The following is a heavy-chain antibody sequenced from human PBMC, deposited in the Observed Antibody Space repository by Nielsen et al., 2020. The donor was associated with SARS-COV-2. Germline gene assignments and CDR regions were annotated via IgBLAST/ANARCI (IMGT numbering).Heavy chain of an antibody. D-gene: IGHD3-22*01. J-gene: IGHJ4*02. Sequence: SETLSLTCTVSGGSISSSSYYWGWIRQPPGKGLEWIGSIYYSRSTYYNPSLKSRVTISVDTSKNQFSLKLSSVTAADTAVYYCASPRNYYDSSGYFDYWGQGTLVTVSS. V-gene: IGHV4-39*01. CDR1: GGSISSSSYY. CDR2: IYYSRST. CDR3: ASPRNYYDSSGYFDY.